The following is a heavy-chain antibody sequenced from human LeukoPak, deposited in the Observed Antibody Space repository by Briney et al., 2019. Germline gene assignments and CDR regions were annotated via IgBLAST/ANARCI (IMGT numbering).Heavy chain of an antibody. D-gene: IGHD3-22*01. CDR1: GGTFSSYA. J-gene: IGHJ4*02. CDR3: ARVRYYDSSGYFDY. Sequence: SSVKVSCKASGGTFSSYAISWVRQAPGQGLEWMGGIIPIFGTADYAQKFQSRVTITADESTSTAYMELSSLRSEDTAVYYCARVRYYDSSGYFDYWGQGTLVTVSS. CDR2: IIPIFGTA. V-gene: IGHV1-69*01.